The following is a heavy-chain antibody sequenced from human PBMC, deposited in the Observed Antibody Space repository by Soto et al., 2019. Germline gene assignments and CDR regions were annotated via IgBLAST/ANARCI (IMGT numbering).Heavy chain of an antibody. CDR2: IIPILGIA. V-gene: IGHV1-69*08. Sequence: QVQLVQSGAEVKKPGSSVKVSCKASGGTFSSYTISWVRQAPGQGLEWMGRIIPILGIANYAQKFQGRVTITADKSTSTAYMELSSLRSEDTAVYYCARDGVVTSFHPTSYYYYGMDVWGQGTTVTVSS. D-gene: IGHD2-15*01. CDR3: ARDGVVTSFHPTSYYYYGMDV. CDR1: GGTFSSYT. J-gene: IGHJ6*02.